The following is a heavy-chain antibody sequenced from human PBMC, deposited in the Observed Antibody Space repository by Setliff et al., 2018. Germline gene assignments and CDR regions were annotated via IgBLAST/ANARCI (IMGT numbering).Heavy chain of an antibody. CDR2: IYSSGST. D-gene: IGHD3-22*01. J-gene: IGHJ4*02. CDR3: ARESRYYYDNLGTLDY. V-gene: IGHV4-30-4*08. Sequence: SETPSLTCTVSGGSISSGDYYWSWIRQPPGKGLEWIGYIYSSGSTYYNPSLMSRVSISVDTSKNQFSLKLSSVTAADTAVYYCARESRYYYDNLGTLDYWGQGTLVTVSS. CDR1: GGSISSGDYY.